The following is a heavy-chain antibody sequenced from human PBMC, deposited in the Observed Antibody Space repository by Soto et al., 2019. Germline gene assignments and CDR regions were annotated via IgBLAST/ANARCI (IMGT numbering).Heavy chain of an antibody. J-gene: IGHJ4*02. CDR2: IYYSGST. CDR1: GGSISSSSYY. Sequence: SETLSLTCTVSGGSISSSSYYWGWIRQPPGKGLEWIGSIYYSGSTYYNPSLKSRVTISVDTSKNQFSLKLSSVTAADTAVYYCATLYSGSYSIVDYWGQGTLVTVSS. V-gene: IGHV4-39*01. CDR3: ATLYSGSYSIVDY. D-gene: IGHD1-26*01.